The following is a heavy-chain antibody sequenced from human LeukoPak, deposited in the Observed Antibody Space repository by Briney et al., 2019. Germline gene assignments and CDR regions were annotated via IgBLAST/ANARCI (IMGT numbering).Heavy chain of an antibody. J-gene: IGHJ4*02. Sequence: SETLSLTCAVYGGSFSGYYWSWIRQPPGKGLGWIGEINHSGSTNYNPSLKSRVTISVDTSKNQFSLKLSSVTAADTAVYYCARRGIVKNYDKPTNYFDYWGQGTLVTVSS. CDR1: GGSFSGYY. D-gene: IGHD3-22*01. CDR2: INHSGST. V-gene: IGHV4-34*01. CDR3: ARRGIVKNYDKPTNYFDY.